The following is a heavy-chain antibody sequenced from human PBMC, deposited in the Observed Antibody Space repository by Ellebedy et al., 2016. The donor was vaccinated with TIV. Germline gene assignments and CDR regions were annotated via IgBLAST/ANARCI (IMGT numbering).Heavy chain of an antibody. D-gene: IGHD3-10*01. V-gene: IGHV3-30*03. Sequence: GESLKISCSASGFTYNHYGMHWVRQAPGKGLEWVAVISDDGRKDYYSESAKGRFTISRDNSKNTLLLLMNSLRSEDTAMYYCARGKVGRYYGSGSYTDHWGQGTLVVVSS. CDR1: GFTYNHYG. CDR3: ARGKVGRYYGSGSYTDH. CDR2: ISDDGRKD. J-gene: IGHJ4*02.